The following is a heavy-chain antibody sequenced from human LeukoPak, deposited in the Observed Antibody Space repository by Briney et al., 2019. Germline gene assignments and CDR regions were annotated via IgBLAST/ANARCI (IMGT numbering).Heavy chain of an antibody. CDR3: AREGGYSSSKGAFDI. CDR2: IYTSGST. J-gene: IGHJ3*02. D-gene: IGHD6-13*01. CDR1: GGSISSGSYY. Sequence: TSQTLSLTCTVSGGSISSGSYYWSWIRQPAGKGLEWIGRIYTSGSTNYNPSLKSRVTISVDTSKNQFSLKLSSVTAADTAVYYCAREGGYSSSKGAFDIWGQGTMVTVSS. V-gene: IGHV4-61*02.